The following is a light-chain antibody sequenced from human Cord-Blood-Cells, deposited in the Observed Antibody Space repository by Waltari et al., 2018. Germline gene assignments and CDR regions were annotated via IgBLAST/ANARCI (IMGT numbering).Light chain of an antibody. CDR3: QQYDNLPLT. CDR2: DGS. V-gene: IGKV1-33*01. J-gene: IGKJ4*01. Sequence: DIQMNKSRPSLSESVGDRVTITCQASQDISNYLNWYQQKTGKAPKRLIYDGSNLETGVPSRFSGSESGTDFTFTISSLQPEDIATYYCQQYDNLPLTFGGGTKVEIK. CDR1: QDISNY.